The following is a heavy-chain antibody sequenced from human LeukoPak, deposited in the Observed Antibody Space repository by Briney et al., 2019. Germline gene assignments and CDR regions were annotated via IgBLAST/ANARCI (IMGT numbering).Heavy chain of an antibody. V-gene: IGHV4-38-2*02. J-gene: IGHJ5*02. CDR2: IYYSGST. D-gene: IGHD3-3*01. Sequence: SETLSLTCTVSGYSISSGYYWGWIRQPPGKGLEWIGSIYYSGSTYYNPSLKSRVTISVDASKNQFSLKLSSVTAADTAVYYCARWVFGVVKGWFDPWGQGTLVTVSS. CDR3: ARWVFGVVKGWFDP. CDR1: GYSISSGYY.